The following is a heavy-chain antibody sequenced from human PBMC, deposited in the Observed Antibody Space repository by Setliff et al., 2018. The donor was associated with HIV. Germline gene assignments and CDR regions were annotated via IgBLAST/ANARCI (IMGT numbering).Heavy chain of an antibody. CDR1: GGSIINYY. V-gene: IGHV4-59*01. Sequence: SETLSLTCTVSGGSIINYYWSWIRQPPGKGLEWIAYVYHNGYTSYNPSLKSRVTLSVDTSKNQFSLNLRSATAADTAVYYCARIPPYASGRGGFDSWGQGTLVT. J-gene: IGHJ4*02. D-gene: IGHD2-2*01. CDR3: ARIPPYASGRGGFDS. CDR2: VYHNGYT.